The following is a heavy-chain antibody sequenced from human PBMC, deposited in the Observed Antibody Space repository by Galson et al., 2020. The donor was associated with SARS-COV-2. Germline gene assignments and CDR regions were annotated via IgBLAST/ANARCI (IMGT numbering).Heavy chain of an antibody. CDR1: GGSISSGGYS. CDR3: ARVTGTYXXXYXXY. D-gene: IGHD1-7*01. V-gene: IGHV4-30-4*07. CDR2: IYYSGST. J-gene: IGHJ4*02. Sequence: SETLSLTCAVSGGSISSGGYSWSWIRQPPGKGLEWIGYIYYSGSTYYNPSLKSRVNISVDTSKNQFSLKLTSVTAADTAVYYCARVTGTYXXXYXXYWGQGTLV.